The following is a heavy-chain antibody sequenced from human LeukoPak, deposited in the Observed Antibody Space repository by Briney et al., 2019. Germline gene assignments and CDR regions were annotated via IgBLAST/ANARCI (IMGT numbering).Heavy chain of an antibody. V-gene: IGHV4-59*02. J-gene: IGHJ4*02. CDR3: ARATASGSGRAYDH. D-gene: IGHD3-10*01. CDR1: GGSVTGHS. Sequence: SETLSLTCKFIGGSVTGHSWTWIRQSPGKGLEWLGDIDYTGATKENPFLRSRVSFSLDVPKNQFSLKLKSVTAADTAVYYCARATASGSGRAYDHWAQGNLVPVSS. CDR2: IDYTGAT.